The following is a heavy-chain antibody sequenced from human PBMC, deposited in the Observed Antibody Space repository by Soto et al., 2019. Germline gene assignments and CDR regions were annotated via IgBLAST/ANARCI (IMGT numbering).Heavy chain of an antibody. CDR3: ARGYYGSGSYWYAFDI. J-gene: IGHJ3*02. D-gene: IGHD3-10*01. Sequence: VQLVESGGGLVQPGGSLRLSCAASGFTVSSNYMSWVRQAPGKGLEWVSVIYSGGSTYYADSVKGRFTISRDNSKNTLYLQMNSLRAEDTAVYYCARGYYGSGSYWYAFDIWGQGTMVTVSS. V-gene: IGHV3-66*01. CDR1: GFTVSSNY. CDR2: IYSGGST.